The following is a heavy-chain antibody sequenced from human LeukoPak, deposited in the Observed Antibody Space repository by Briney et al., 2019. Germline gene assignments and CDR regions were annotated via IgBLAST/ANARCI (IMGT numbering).Heavy chain of an antibody. D-gene: IGHD6-13*01. CDR3: ARALPGIAAAGTGFDY. Sequence: GGSLRLSCAASGFTFSSYAMHWVRQAPGKGVEWVAVIWYDGSNKYYADSVKGRFTISRDNSKNTLYLQMNSLRAEDTAVYYCARALPGIAAAGTGFDYWGQGTLVTVSS. CDR1: GFTFSSYA. J-gene: IGHJ4*02. CDR2: IWYDGSNK. V-gene: IGHV3-33*08.